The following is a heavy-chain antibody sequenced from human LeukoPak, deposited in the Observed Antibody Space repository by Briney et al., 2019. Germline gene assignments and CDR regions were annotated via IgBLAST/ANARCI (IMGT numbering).Heavy chain of an antibody. Sequence: GGSLRLSRAASGFTFSSYSMNWFRQAPGKGLEWVSSISSSSSYIYYADSVKGRFTISRDNAKNSLYLQMNSLRAEDTAVYYCASLPTIFGVVPWFDPWGQGTLVTVSS. D-gene: IGHD3-3*01. CDR2: ISSSSSYI. CDR3: ASLPTIFGVVPWFDP. CDR1: GFTFSSYS. J-gene: IGHJ5*02. V-gene: IGHV3-21*01.